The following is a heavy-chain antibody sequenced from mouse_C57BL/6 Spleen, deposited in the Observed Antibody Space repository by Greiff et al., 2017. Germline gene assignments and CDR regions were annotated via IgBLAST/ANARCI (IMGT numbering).Heavy chain of an antibody. Sequence: EVQLVESGGGLVQPKGSLKLSCAASGFSFNTYAMNWVRQAPGKGLEWVARIRSKSNNYATYYADSVKDRFTISRDDSESMLYLQMNNLKTEDTAMYYCVRHATGTTYYAMDYWGQGTSVTVSS. CDR1: GFSFNTYA. CDR3: VRHATGTTYYAMDY. D-gene: IGHD4-1*01. V-gene: IGHV10-1*01. J-gene: IGHJ4*01. CDR2: IRSKSNNYAT.